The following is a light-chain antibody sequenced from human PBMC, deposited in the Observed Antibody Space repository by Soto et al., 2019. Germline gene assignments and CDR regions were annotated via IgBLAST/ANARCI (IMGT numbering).Light chain of an antibody. CDR2: KVS. V-gene: IGLV2-14*01. CDR3: RSYTSSSTVV. CDR1: RSDVGGYNY. Sequence: QSALTQPASVSGSPGQSITISCTGTRSDVGGYNYVSWYQQHPGKAPKLMIYKVSNRPSGVSNRFSGSKSGNTAALTISGLQDEDEADYYCRSYTSSSTVVFGGGTKVTVL. J-gene: IGLJ2*01.